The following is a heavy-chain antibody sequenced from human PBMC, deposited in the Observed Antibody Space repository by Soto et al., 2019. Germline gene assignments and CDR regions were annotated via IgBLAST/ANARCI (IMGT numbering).Heavy chain of an antibody. D-gene: IGHD5-12*01. CDR1: GGTFSSYT. CDR3: ARGNHRWLQLWYFDL. CDR2: IIPIFGTA. Sequence: QVQLVQSGAEVKKPGSSVTVSCKASGGTFSSYTISWVRQAPGQGLEWMGGIIPIFGTANYAQKFQGRVTITAIESTRTAYIELSSLRSEDTAVYYCARGNHRWLQLWYFDLWGRGTLVTVSS. V-gene: IGHV1-69*12. J-gene: IGHJ2*01.